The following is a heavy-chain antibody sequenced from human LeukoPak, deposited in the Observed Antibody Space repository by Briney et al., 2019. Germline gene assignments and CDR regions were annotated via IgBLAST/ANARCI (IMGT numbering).Heavy chain of an antibody. CDR2: ISWNSGSI. Sequence: PGRSLRLSCAASGLTFDDYAMNWVRQAPGKGLEWVSGISWNSGSIGYADSVKGRFTISRDNAKNSLYLQMNSLRAEDTALYYCAKARIAVAGTKIYYGMDVWGQGTTVTVSS. J-gene: IGHJ6*02. CDR1: GLTFDDYA. CDR3: AKARIAVAGTKIYYGMDV. D-gene: IGHD6-19*01. V-gene: IGHV3-9*01.